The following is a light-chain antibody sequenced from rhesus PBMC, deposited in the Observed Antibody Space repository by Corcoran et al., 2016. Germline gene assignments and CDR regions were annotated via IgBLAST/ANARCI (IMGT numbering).Light chain of an antibody. V-gene: IGKV1-25*01. J-gene: IGKJ3*01. CDR1: QGITND. Sequence: DIQMTQSPSSLSASVGDRVTITCRASQGITNDLAWYQQKPGETPKLLIYEASSLQSGIPSRLSGVGSGTDFTLTISSMQSEDFATYYCQHYYSTPFTFGPGTKLDIK. CDR3: QHYYSTPFT. CDR2: EAS.